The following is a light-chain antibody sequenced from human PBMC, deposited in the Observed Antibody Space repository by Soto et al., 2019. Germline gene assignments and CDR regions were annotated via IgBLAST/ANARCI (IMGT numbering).Light chain of an antibody. J-gene: IGKJ4*01. V-gene: IGKV1-9*01. CDR3: QQLYSYPLT. CDR1: QDISSF. CDR2: AAS. Sequence: DIQLPQSPSFLSASVGDRVTVTCRASQDISSFLAWYHQTPGKAPNLLIYAASTLQSGVPSRFSGSGSGTEFTLTISSLQPEDFATYYCQQLYSYPLTFGGGTKVDIK.